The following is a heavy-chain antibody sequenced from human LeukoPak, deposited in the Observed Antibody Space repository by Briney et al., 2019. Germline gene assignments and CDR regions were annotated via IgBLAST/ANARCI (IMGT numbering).Heavy chain of an antibody. V-gene: IGHV3-30*02. CDR1: GFTFSSYG. J-gene: IGHJ6*03. D-gene: IGHD6-13*01. CDR3: ARSGSWPTKYYYYYMDV. CDR2: IRYDGSNK. Sequence: PGGSLRLSCAASGFTFSSYGMHWVRQAPGKGLEWVAFIRYDGSNKYYADSVKGRFTISRDNSKNTLYLQMNSPRAEDTAVYYCARSGSWPTKYYYYYMDVWGKGTTVTVSS.